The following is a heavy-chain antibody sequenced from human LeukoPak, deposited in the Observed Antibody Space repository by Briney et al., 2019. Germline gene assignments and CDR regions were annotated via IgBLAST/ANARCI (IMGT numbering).Heavy chain of an antibody. Sequence: PSETLSLTCAVYGGSFSGYYWSWIRQPPGKGLEWIGEINHSGNTNYNPSLKSRVTISVDTSKNQFSLKLSSVTAADTAVYYCARPYSGGWYSSGFDYWGQGTLVTVSS. V-gene: IGHV4-34*01. CDR2: INHSGNT. CDR3: ARPYSGGWYSSGFDY. CDR1: GGSFSGYY. D-gene: IGHD6-19*01. J-gene: IGHJ4*02.